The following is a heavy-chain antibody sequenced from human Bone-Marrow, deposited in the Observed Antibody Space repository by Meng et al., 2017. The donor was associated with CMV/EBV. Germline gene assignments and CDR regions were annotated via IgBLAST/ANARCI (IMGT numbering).Heavy chain of an antibody. CDR1: GYTFTGDY. Sequence: ASVKVSCKVSGYTFTGDYMHWVRQAPGQGLEWMGWSNPNSGGTNYAQKLQGRVTMTRDTSISTDYMELSRLRSDDTAEYYCARSSSGYYFSAVDIWGQGTMVTVS. CDR3: ARSSSGYYFSAVDI. D-gene: IGHD3-22*01. J-gene: IGHJ3*02. CDR2: SNPNSGGT. V-gene: IGHV1-2*02.